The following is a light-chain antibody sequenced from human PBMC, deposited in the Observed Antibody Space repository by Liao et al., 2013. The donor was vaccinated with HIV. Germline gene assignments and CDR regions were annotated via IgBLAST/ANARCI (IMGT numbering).Light chain of an antibody. CDR3: QVWDSSGDHKV. J-gene: IGLJ3*02. V-gene: IGLV3-21*04. CDR1: DIGSKS. CDR2: YDS. Sequence: SYELTQPPSVSVAPGKTARITCGGNDIGSKSVHWYQQKPGQAPVLVMHYDSDRPSGIPERFSGSNSGNTATLTIARVEAGDEADYYCQVWDSSGDHKVFGGGTKLTAL.